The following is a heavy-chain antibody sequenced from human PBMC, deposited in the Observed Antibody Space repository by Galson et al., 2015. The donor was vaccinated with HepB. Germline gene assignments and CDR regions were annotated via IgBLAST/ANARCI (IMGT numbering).Heavy chain of an antibody. Sequence: SETLSLTCTVSGGSISSYYWSWIRQPPGKGLEWIGYIYYSGSTNYNPSLKSRVTISVDTSKNQFSLKLSSVTAADTAVYYCATVVPAENYYYMDVWGKGTTVTVSS. CDR1: GGSISSYY. CDR3: ATVVPAENYYYMDV. D-gene: IGHD2-2*01. CDR2: IYYSGST. J-gene: IGHJ6*03. V-gene: IGHV4-59*12.